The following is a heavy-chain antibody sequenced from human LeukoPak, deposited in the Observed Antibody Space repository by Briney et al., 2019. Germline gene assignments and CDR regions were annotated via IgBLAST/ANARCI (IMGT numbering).Heavy chain of an antibody. CDR2: IYYGGST. J-gene: IGHJ6*03. CDR3: ARAPVNYYGSGSPFYYMDL. CDR1: GGSISSYY. Sequence: SSETLSLTCTVSGGSISSYYWSWIRQPPGKGLEWIGYIYYGGSTNYNPSLKSRVTISVDTSKNQFSLKLSSVTAADTAVYYCARAPVNYYGSGSPFYYMDLWGKGTRVTIS. D-gene: IGHD3-10*01. V-gene: IGHV4-59*01.